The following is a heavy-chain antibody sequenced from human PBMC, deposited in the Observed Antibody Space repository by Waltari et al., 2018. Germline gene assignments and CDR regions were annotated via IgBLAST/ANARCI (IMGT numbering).Heavy chain of an antibody. CDR3: ARSVEGAFDV. Sequence: EVQLVESGGGLVQPGGSRRLSCAASGFNFRVYSMNWVRQAPGEGLEWVSYMTSDERTIYYADSVEGRFTISRDNAKCSVYLQMNSLRAEDTAVYYCARSVEGAFDVWGQGTMVTVSS. CDR2: MTSDERTI. V-gene: IGHV3-48*01. J-gene: IGHJ3*01. CDR1: GFNFRVYS.